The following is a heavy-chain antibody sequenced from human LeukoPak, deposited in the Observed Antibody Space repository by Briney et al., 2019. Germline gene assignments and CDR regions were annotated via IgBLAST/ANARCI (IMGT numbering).Heavy chain of an antibody. D-gene: IGHD3-10*01. CDR2: IYYSGST. V-gene: IGHV4-59*01. CDR1: GDSISDYY. J-gene: IGHJ4*02. CDR3: AASLKVRGVINFDY. Sequence: PSETLSLTCTVSGDSISDYYWSWIRQPPGGALEWIGYIYYSGSTNYNPSLKSRLTISIDTSKNQFSLKLSSVTAADTAVYYCAASLKVRGVINFDYWGQGTLVTVSS.